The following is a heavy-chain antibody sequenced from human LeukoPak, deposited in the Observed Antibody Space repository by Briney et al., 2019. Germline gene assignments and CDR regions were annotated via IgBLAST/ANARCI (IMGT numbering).Heavy chain of an antibody. J-gene: IGHJ4*02. D-gene: IGHD3-22*01. CDR2: ISYDGSNK. Sequence: PGRSLRLSCAASGFTFSSYGMHWVRQAPGQGLEWVAVISYDGSNKYYADSVKGRFTISRDNSKNTLYLQMNSLRAEDTAVYCCAKGATLVVVPFGFWDWGQGTLVTVSS. CDR3: AKGATLVVVPFGFWD. CDR1: GFTFSSYG. V-gene: IGHV3-30*18.